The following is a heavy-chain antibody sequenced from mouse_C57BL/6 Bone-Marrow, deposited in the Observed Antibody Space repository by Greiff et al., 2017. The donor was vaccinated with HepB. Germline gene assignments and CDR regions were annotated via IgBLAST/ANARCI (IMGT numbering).Heavy chain of an antibody. CDR1: GYTFTSYG. D-gene: IGHD1-1*01. Sequence: VHLVESGAELARPGASVKLSCKASGYTFTSYGISWVKQRTGQGLEWIGEIYPRSGNTYYNEKFKGKATLTADKSSSTAYMELRSLTSEDSAVYFCARSYYYGSSYAWFAYWGQGTLVTVSA. J-gene: IGHJ3*01. CDR3: ARSYYYGSSYAWFAY. CDR2: IYPRSGNT. V-gene: IGHV1-81*01.